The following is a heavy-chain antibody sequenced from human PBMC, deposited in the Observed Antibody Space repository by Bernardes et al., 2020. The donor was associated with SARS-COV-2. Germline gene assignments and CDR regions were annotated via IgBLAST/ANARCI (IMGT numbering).Heavy chain of an antibody. CDR1: GFTFRSYA. CDR2: MSGSGGST. V-gene: IGHV3-23*01. Sequence: GGSLRLSCAASGFTFRSYAMSWVRQAPRKGLEWVSGMSGSGGSTYYADFVKGRFTISRDNSKNTLYLQMNSLRAEDTAVYYCAKDMGYYYGMDVWGQGTTVTVS. CDR3: AKDMGYYYGMDV. D-gene: IGHD3-10*01. J-gene: IGHJ6*02.